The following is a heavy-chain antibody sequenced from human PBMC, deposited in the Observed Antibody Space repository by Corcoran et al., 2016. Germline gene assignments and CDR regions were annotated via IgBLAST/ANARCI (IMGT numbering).Heavy chain of an antibody. CDR3: ARHIPLRDGYNDAFDI. V-gene: IGHV2-70*04. CDR1: GFSLSTSGMR. D-gene: IGHD5-12*01. J-gene: IGHJ3*02. Sequence: QVTLKESGPALVKPTQTLTLTCTFSGFSLSTSGMRVSWIRQPPGKALEWLARIDGDADKFYSKSRQTRLTISKDTSKNPGVLTMTNMDPGDTATYYCARHIPLRDGYNDAFDIWGQGTMGTVSS. CDR2: IDGDADK.